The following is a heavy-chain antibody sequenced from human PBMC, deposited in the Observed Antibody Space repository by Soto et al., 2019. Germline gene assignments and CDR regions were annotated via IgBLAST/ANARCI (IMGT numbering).Heavy chain of an antibody. CDR1: GVTFSRNA. D-gene: IGHD5-12*01. Sequence: GASVKVSCKSSGVTFSRNAISWVRQAPGQGLEWMGGIISLFGSPKYAQKFQDRVTIIADESTSTVYMELSSLRSEDTAIYYCARGYDAEGFDYWGQGTLVTVSS. V-gene: IGHV1-69*13. CDR2: IISLFGSP. CDR3: ARGYDAEGFDY. J-gene: IGHJ4*02.